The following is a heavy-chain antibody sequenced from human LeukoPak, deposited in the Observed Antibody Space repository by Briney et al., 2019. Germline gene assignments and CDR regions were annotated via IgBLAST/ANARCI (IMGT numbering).Heavy chain of an antibody. CDR1: GFTFSSYA. CDR2: IGGGGGST. Sequence: GGSLRLSCAASGFTFSSYAMSWVRQAPGKGLEWVSAIGGGGGSTYYADSVKGRFTISRDNSKNTLYLEMNSLRAEDTAVYYCTTDRKWCTYNWGQGTLVTVSS. CDR3: TTDRKWCTYN. V-gene: IGHV3-23*01. D-gene: IGHD2-8*02. J-gene: IGHJ4*02.